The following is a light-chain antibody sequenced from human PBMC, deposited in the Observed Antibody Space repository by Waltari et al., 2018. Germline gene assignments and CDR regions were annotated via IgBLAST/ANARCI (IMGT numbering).Light chain of an antibody. CDR2: AAS. V-gene: IGKV1-16*02. Sequence: DTQMTQSPSSLSASVGDRVTITCRASQGIRNYLAWLQQKPGRAPKPLIYAASTLQSGVPSKFSGSGSGTDFTLTINSLQPEDFASYYCQQYWSFPLTFGGGTKVEMK. CDR1: QGIRNY. J-gene: IGKJ4*01. CDR3: QQYWSFPLT.